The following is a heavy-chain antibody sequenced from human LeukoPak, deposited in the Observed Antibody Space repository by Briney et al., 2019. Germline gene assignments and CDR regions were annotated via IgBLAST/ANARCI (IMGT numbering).Heavy chain of an antibody. CDR2: ISGSGGST. Sequence: GGSLRLSCAASGFTFSSYWMSWVRQAPGKGLEWVSAISGSGGSTHYADSVKGRFTISRDNSKNTLFLQMNSLRAEDTAVYYCAKVTYGSGTYGAFDYWGQGTLVTVSS. D-gene: IGHD3-10*01. CDR3: AKVTYGSGTYGAFDY. V-gene: IGHV3-23*01. J-gene: IGHJ4*02. CDR1: GFTFSSYW.